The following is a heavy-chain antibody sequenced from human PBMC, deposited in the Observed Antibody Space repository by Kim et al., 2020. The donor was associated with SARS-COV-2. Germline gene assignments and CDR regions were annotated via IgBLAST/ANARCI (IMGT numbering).Heavy chain of an antibody. D-gene: IGHD2-21*02. J-gene: IGHJ3*02. CDR3: ASLVVTAIMDAFDI. CDR2: ISSSSSYI. CDR1: GFTFSSYS. V-gene: IGHV3-21*01. Sequence: GGSLRLSCAASGFTFSSYSMNWVRQAPGKGLEWVSSISSSSSYIYYADSVKGRFTISRDNAKNSLYLQMNSLRAEDTAVYYWASLVVTAIMDAFDIWGQGTMVTVSS.